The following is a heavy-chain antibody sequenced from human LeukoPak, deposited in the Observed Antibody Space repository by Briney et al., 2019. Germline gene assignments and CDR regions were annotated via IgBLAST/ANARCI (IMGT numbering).Heavy chain of an antibody. CDR2: ISGRSGTT. Sequence: PGGSLRLSCAASGFTFDTYAMSWVRQAPGKGLEWVSSISGRSGTTFYADSVKGRFTVSRDNSKNTLYLQMNTLRAEDTAIYYCAKFSGYNWNYYFDFWGQGTLVTVSS. D-gene: IGHD1-7*01. CDR1: GFTFDTYA. J-gene: IGHJ4*02. CDR3: AKFSGYNWNYYFDF. V-gene: IGHV3-23*01.